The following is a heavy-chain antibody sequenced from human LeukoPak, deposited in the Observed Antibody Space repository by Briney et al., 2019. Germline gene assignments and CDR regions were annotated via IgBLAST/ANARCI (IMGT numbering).Heavy chain of an antibody. CDR3: ARAGYSSSWYSN. J-gene: IGHJ4*02. V-gene: IGHV4-59*01. D-gene: IGHD6-13*01. Sequence: RVTISVDTSKNQFSLKLSSVTAADTAVYYCARAGYSSSWYSNWGQGTLVTVSS.